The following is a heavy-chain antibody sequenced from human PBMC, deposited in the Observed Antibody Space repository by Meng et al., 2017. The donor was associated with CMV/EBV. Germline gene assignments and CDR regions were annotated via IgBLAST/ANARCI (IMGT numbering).Heavy chain of an antibody. CDR3: AKGWELPPFDY. CDR1: GFTFSSYA. D-gene: IGHD2-15*01. Sequence: GQRLESGGVLVQPGGSLRFSCAASGFTFSSYAMSWVRQAPGKGLEWVSAISGSGGSTYYADAVKGRFTISRDNSKNTLYLQMNSLRAEDTAVYYCAKGWELPPFDYWGQGTLVTVSS. CDR2: ISGSGGST. V-gene: IGHV3-23*01. J-gene: IGHJ4*02.